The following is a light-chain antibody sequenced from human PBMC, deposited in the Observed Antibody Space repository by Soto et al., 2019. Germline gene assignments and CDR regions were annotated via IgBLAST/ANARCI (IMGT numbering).Light chain of an antibody. CDR3: QQYNSYPYT. CDR1: QSISSW. J-gene: IGKJ2*01. V-gene: IGKV1-5*01. CDR2: DAS. Sequence: DTQMTQSPSTLSASVGDRVTITCRASQSISSWLAWYQQKPGKAPKLLIYDASSLESGVPSRFSGSGSGTEFTRTISSLQPDDFATYYCQQYNSYPYTFGQGTKLEIK.